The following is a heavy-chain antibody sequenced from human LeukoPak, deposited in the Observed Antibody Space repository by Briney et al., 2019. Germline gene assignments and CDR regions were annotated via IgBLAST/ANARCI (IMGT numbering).Heavy chain of an antibody. D-gene: IGHD3-16*02. J-gene: IGHJ4*02. CDR1: AFTFRTYS. Sequence: PGGSLRLSCVASAFTFRTYSMHWVRQAPGKGLEWVSSISGSTSYIYYADSVRGRFTISRDNAKNSLYLRMNSLRAEDTAVYYCARGSDFVWGSYRPYFDYWGQGTLVTVSS. V-gene: IGHV3-21*01. CDR2: ISGSTSYI. CDR3: ARGSDFVWGSYRPYFDY.